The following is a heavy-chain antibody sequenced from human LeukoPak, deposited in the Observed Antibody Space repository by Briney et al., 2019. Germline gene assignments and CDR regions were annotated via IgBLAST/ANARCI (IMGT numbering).Heavy chain of an antibody. D-gene: IGHD1-26*01. J-gene: IGHJ6*03. CDR1: GYTFTSYG. CDR2: ISAYNGNT. CDR3: ARSKPTSYYYSYMDV. Sequence: ASVKVSCKASGYTFTSYGISGVRQAPGQGLEWMGWISAYNGNTNYAQKLQGRVTMTTDTSTSTAYMALRSLRSDDTAVYYCARSKPTSYYYSYMDVWGKETTVTVSS. V-gene: IGHV1-18*01.